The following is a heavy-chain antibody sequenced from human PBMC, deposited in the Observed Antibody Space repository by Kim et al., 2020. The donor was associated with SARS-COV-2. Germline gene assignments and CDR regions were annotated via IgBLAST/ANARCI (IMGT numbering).Heavy chain of an antibody. CDR1: GVSLTRYY. CDR2: VFYNGGSHYT. Sequence: SETLSLTCSVTGVSLTRYYWSWVRQSPGKGLEWIAFVFYNGGSHYTDYNASLKSRVTISMDTSTNDFFLEMRSVTATDTAIYYCARHLYVSGPLFYLDFWGQGGLVTVSS. J-gene: IGHJ4*02. CDR3: ARHLYVSGPLFYLDF. V-gene: IGHV4-59*08. D-gene: IGHD3-9*01.